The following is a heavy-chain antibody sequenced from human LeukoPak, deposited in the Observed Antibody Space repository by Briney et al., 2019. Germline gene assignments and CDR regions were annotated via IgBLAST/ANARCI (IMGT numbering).Heavy chain of an antibody. V-gene: IGHV1-69*13. CDR3: ARMSGYCSGDSCYGNNWFDP. D-gene: IGHD2-15*01. CDR1: GGTFSSYA. CDR2: IIPILGTA. Sequence: ASVKVSCKASGGTFSSYAISWVRQAPGQGLEWMGGIIPILGTANYAQKFQGRVTITADESTSTAYMELSSLRSEDTAVYYCARMSGYCSGDSCYGNNWFDPWGQGTLVTVSS. J-gene: IGHJ5*02.